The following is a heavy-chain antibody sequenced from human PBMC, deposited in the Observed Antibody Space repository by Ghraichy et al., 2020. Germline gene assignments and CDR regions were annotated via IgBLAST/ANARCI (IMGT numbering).Heavy chain of an antibody. Sequence: GGSLRLSCAASGFTFSSYAMSWVRQAPGKGLEWVSAISGSGGSTYYADSVKGRFTISRDNSKNTLYLQMNSLRAEDTAVYYCAKDIRRAFWYDSSGDGMDVWGQGTTVTVSS. V-gene: IGHV3-23*01. CDR3: AKDIRRAFWYDSSGDGMDV. CDR1: GFTFSSYA. CDR2: ISGSGGST. J-gene: IGHJ6*02. D-gene: IGHD3-22*01.